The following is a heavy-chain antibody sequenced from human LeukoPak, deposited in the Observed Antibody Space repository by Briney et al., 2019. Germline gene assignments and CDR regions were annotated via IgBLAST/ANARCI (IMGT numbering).Heavy chain of an antibody. Sequence: PSETLSLTCTVSGGSISSSSYYWGWIRQPPGKGLEWIGSIYYSGNTYYNTSLKSRVTISADTSKNQFSLKLSSVTAADTAVYYCARHVDGYYYYGMDVWGQGTTVTVSS. CDR3: ARHVDGYYYYGMDV. CDR1: GGSISSSSYY. CDR2: IYYSGNT. D-gene: IGHD2-15*01. V-gene: IGHV4-39*01. J-gene: IGHJ6*02.